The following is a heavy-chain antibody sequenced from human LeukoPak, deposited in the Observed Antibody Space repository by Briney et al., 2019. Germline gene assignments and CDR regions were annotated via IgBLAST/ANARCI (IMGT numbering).Heavy chain of an antibody. CDR2: INPNSGGT. V-gene: IGHV1-2*02. D-gene: IGHD3-22*01. CDR3: ARVADKIYDSSGYYWPY. J-gene: IGHJ4*02. CDR1: GYTFTGYY. Sequence: GASVKVSCKASGYTFTGYYMHWVRQAPGQGLEWMGWINPNSGGTNYAQKFRGRVTMTRDTSISTAYMELSRLRSDDTAVYYCARVADKIYDSSGYYWPYWGQGTLVTVSS.